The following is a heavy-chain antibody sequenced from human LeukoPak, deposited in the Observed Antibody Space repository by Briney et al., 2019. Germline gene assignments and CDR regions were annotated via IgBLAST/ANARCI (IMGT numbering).Heavy chain of an antibody. V-gene: IGHV1-2*02. CDR2: INPNTGGT. J-gene: IGHJ6*03. Sequence: GASVKVSCKASGYTFTGHYIQWVRQAPGQGLEWMGWINPNTGGTKYAQKFQGRVTMTGDTSISTAYMELSRLRSDDTAVYYCARGPGYYYYYYMDVWGKGTTVTISS. CDR3: ARGPGYYYYYYMDV. CDR1: GYTFTGHY.